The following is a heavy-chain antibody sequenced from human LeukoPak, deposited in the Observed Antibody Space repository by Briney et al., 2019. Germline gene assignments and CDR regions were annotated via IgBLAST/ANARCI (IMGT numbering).Heavy chain of an antibody. D-gene: IGHD5-18*01. Sequence: GGSLRLSCAASGFTFSSYSMNWVRQAPGKGLEWVSSISSSSSYIYYADSVEGRFTISRDNAKNSLYLQMNSLRAEDTAVYYCARFSDTAMVIDYWGQGTLVTVSS. V-gene: IGHV3-21*01. J-gene: IGHJ4*02. CDR3: ARFSDTAMVIDY. CDR1: GFTFSSYS. CDR2: ISSSSSYI.